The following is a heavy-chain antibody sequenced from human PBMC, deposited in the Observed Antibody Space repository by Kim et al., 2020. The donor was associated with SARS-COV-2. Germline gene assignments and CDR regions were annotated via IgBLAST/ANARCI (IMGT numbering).Heavy chain of an antibody. Sequence: YSPSFQGQVTISADKSISTAYLQWSSLNASDTAMYYCARGVYYSTHPWDYWGQGTLVTVSS. V-gene: IGHV5-51*01. J-gene: IGHJ4*02. CDR3: ARGVYYSTHPWDY. D-gene: IGHD3-22*01.